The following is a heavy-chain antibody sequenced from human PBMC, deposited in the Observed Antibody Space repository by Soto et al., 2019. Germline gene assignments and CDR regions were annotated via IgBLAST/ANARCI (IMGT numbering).Heavy chain of an antibody. D-gene: IGHD5-18*01. V-gene: IGHV1-24*01. J-gene: IGHJ4*02. CDR2: FDPEDGET. Sequence: ASVKVSCKVSGYTLTELSMHWVRQAPGKGLEWMGGFDPEDGETIYAQKFQGRVTMTEDTSTNTAYMELSSLRSEDTAVYYCATLPGGYSYGYLDYWGQGTLVTVSS. CDR3: ATLPGGYSYGYLDY. CDR1: GYTLTELS.